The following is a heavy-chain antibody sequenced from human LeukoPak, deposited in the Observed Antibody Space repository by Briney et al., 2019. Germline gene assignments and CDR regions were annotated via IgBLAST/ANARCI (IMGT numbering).Heavy chain of an antibody. CDR1: GFTFSGYG. Sequence: GGSLRLSCAASGFTFSGYGMHWVRQAPGKGLEWVAVISYDGSNTYYADSVKGRFTISRDNSKNMLYLQMNSLRAEDTAVYYCAKPYYYGSRSYMDYWGQGTLVTVSS. J-gene: IGHJ4*02. CDR3: AKPYYYGSRSYMDY. D-gene: IGHD3-10*01. V-gene: IGHV3-30*18. CDR2: ISYDGSNT.